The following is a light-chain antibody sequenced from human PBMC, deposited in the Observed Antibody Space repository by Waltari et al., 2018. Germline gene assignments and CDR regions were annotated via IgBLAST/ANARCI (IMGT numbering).Light chain of an antibody. CDR3: CSYAGRGTYV. CDR2: EVF. J-gene: IGLJ1*01. Sequence: QSALTQPASVSGTPGQSITISCSGTTSDVGSYDLVPWYQQHPGQAPNLRIGEVFKRPPDTSSRFSGAKSGSTASLTISGLQPEDEADYYCCSYAGRGTYVFGSGTKVTVL. CDR1: TSDVGSYDL. V-gene: IGLV2-23*02.